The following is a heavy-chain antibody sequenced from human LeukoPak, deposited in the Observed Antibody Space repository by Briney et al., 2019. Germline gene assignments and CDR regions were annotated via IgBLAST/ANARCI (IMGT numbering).Heavy chain of an antibody. CDR3: ARDHPQSSSWFNWFDP. J-gene: IGHJ5*02. D-gene: IGHD6-13*01. Sequence: SETLSLTCTVSGGSVSSDNYYWSWIRQLPGKGLEWIGYISYSGSTNYNPSLKSRVTISVDTSKNRFSLRLSSVTAADTAVYYCARDHPQSSSWFNWFDPWGQGTLVTVSS. V-gene: IGHV4-61*01. CDR1: GGSVSSDNYY. CDR2: ISYSGST.